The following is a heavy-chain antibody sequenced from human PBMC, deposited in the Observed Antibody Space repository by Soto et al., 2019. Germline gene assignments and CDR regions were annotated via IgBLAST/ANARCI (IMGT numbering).Heavy chain of an antibody. CDR1: GITFSSYA. J-gene: IGHJ5*02. Sequence: EVQLLESGGGLVQPGGSLRLSCAASGITFSSYAMNWVRPAPGKGLEWVSSISGSGGITHYADSVKGRFTISRDNSKNTLYLQMNTLRAEDTAIYYCAKAVATTFGWFDPWGQGTLVTVSS. D-gene: IGHD2-15*01. CDR3: AKAVATTFGWFDP. V-gene: IGHV3-23*01. CDR2: ISGSGGIT.